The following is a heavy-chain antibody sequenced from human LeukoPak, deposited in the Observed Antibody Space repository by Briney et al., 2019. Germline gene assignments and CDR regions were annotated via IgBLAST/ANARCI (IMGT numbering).Heavy chain of an antibody. J-gene: IGHJ4*02. Sequence: GGSLRLSCAASGFTFDDYAMHWVRQAPGKGLEWVSLISWDGDNTYYADSVKGRFTISRDNSKNSLYLQMNSLRAEDSALYYCAKDEAAAGTGYFDYWGQGTLVTVSS. CDR3: AKDEAAAGTGYFDY. CDR1: GFTFDDYA. D-gene: IGHD6-13*01. V-gene: IGHV3-43D*04. CDR2: ISWDGDNT.